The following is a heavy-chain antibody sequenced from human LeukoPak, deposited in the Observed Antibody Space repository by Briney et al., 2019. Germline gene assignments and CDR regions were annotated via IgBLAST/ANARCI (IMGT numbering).Heavy chain of an antibody. D-gene: IGHD3-10*01. CDR3: ARDTTYTYYYGSGSYSENWFDP. V-gene: IGHV1-69*05. CDR1: GGTFSSYA. CDR2: IIPIFGTA. Sequence: SVKVSCKASGGTFSSYAISWVRQAPGQGLEWMGGIIPIFGTANYAQKFQGRVTITTDESTSTAYMELSSLRSEDTAVYYCARDTTYTYYYGSGSYSENWFDPWGQGTRVTVSS. J-gene: IGHJ5*02.